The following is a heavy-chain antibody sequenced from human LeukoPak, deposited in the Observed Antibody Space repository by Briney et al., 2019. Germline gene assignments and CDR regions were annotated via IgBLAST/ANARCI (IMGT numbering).Heavy chain of an antibody. CDR1: GLTFSSYE. J-gene: IGHJ4*02. Sequence: GGSLRLSCAASGLTFSSYEMNWVRQAPGKGLDWVSYISRSRSGSTIYYADSVKGRFTISRDNAKNSLYLQVNGLRTEDTAVYYCAKDRLLNCRGDCYIFDYWGQGTVVTVSS. V-gene: IGHV3-48*03. CDR3: AKDRLLNCRGDCYIFDY. D-gene: IGHD2-21*02. CDR2: ISRSRSGSTI.